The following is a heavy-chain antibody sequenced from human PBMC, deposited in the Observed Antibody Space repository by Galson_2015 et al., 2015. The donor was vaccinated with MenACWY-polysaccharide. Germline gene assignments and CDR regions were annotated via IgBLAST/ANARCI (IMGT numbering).Heavy chain of an antibody. J-gene: IGHJ2*01. CDR2: IGTGGDT. D-gene: IGHD6-13*01. Sequence: LRLSCAASGSTFSSFDIHWVRHVIGKGLEWVAAIGTGGDTYYSGSVKGRFTISRENAKNSLYLQMNSLRAGDTAVYYCAREFTGDGSSWYYWYFDLWGRGTLVTVSS. CDR1: GSTFSSFD. CDR3: AREFTGDGSSWYYWYFDL. V-gene: IGHV3-13*01.